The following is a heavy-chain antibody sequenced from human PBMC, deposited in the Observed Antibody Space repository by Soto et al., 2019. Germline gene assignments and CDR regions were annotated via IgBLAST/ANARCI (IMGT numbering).Heavy chain of an antibody. V-gene: IGHV1-69*01. CDR3: ARDVPLNYYDGTFSYDAMDV. CDR1: GGTFSSHA. Sequence: QVQLVQSGAEVKKPGSSVKVSCKASGGTFSSHAISCVRQAPGQGLEWMGGIIPFFKAANYAQKFQGRVTITADDSTSTEYLDLYSLRTEDTAVYYCARDVPLNYYDGTFSYDAMDVWGQGTTVTVSS. D-gene: IGHD3-16*01. J-gene: IGHJ6*02. CDR2: IIPFFKAA.